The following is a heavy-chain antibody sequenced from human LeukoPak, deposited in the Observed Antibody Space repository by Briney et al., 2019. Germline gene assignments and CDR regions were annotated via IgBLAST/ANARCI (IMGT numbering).Heavy chain of an antibody. V-gene: IGHV3-74*01. Sequence: PGGSLRLSCAASGFTFSNHWMHWVRQAPGKGLVWVSRINSDMSSTNYADSVKGRFTISRDYAKNTLYLQMNSLRAEDTAVYYCARDIAVSGNYFDYWGQGTLVTVSS. J-gene: IGHJ4*02. CDR1: GFTFSNHW. CDR2: INSDMSST. CDR3: ARDIAVSGNYFDY. D-gene: IGHD6-19*01.